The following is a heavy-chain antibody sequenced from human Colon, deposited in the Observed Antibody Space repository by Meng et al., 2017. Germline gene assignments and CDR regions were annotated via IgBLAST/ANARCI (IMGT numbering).Heavy chain of an antibody. J-gene: IGHJ4*02. D-gene: IGHD2-2*02. V-gene: IGHV1-3*01. Sequence: ASVKVSCKTSGFTFTGYTLHWVRQAPGQSLEWMGWINAADGSTQYSQKFLDRVTITRDTSARTAYMELSSLRSEDTAVYYCARGAINRTATALGWWGQGTLVTVSS. CDR1: GFTFTGYT. CDR2: INAADGST. CDR3: ARGAINRTATALGW.